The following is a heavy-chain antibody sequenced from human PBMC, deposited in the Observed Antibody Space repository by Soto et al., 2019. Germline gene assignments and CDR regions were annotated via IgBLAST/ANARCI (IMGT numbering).Heavy chain of an antibody. CDR3: NASPY. Sequence: AGSLTLSCVGSGFSFSAAAIHWVRQAPGQGLEWVGRIRSKTNNYVTAFSASLEGRSALSRDDSSNTTYLDMPSPRAEDKAVYFGNASPYWGQGTLVTVYS. CDR1: GFSFSAAA. CDR2: IRSKTNNYVT. D-gene: IGHD2-15*01. J-gene: IGHJ4*02. V-gene: IGHV3-73*01.